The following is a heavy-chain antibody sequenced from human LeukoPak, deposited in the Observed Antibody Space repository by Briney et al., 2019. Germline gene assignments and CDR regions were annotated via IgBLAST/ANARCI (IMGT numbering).Heavy chain of an antibody. J-gene: IGHJ6*02. D-gene: IGHD3-10*01. CDR1: GYNFIYYD. CDR3: AGQYYGETRPYRLDV. CDR2: ISAFNGDT. V-gene: IGHV1-18*01. Sequence: ASVKVSCKASGYNFIYYDINWVRLAPGQGLEWVGRISAFNGDTNYAQEFQDRVTLTIDTSTTSAYMELRSLRSDDTSIYYCAGQYYGETRPYRLDVWGQGTTVIVS.